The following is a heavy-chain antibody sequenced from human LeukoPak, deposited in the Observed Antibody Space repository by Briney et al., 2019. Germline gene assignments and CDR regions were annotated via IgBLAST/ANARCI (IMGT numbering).Heavy chain of an antibody. CDR3: ARDNKPWCSGGSCPGDV. CDR2: INPNSGGT. Sequence: GASVKVSCKASGYTFTGYYMHWVRQAPGQGLEWMGWINPNSGGTNYAQKFQGRVTMSRDTSISTAYMELSRLRSDDTAVYYCARDNKPWCSGGSCPGDVWGKGTTVTVSS. D-gene: IGHD2-15*01. CDR1: GYTFTGYY. J-gene: IGHJ6*04. V-gene: IGHV1-2*02.